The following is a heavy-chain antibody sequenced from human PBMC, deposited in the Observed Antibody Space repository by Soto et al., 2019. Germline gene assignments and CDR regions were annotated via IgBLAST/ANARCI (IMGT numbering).Heavy chain of an antibody. CDR2: ISGSGGST. Sequence: PGGSLRLSCAASGFTFSSYAMSWVRQAPGKGLEWVSAISGSGGSTYYADSVKGRFTISRDNSKNTLYLQMNSLRAEDTAVYYCAKDVVKIVVVIADVYYYYGMDVWGQGTTVTVSS. D-gene: IGHD3-22*01. V-gene: IGHV3-23*01. J-gene: IGHJ6*02. CDR1: GFTFSSYA. CDR3: AKDVVKIVVVIADVYYYYGMDV.